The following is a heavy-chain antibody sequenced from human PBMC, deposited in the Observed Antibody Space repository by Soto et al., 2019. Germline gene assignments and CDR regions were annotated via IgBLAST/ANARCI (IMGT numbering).Heavy chain of an antibody. Sequence: PSETLSLTCTVSGGAISGCDYHWSWIRQPPGKGLEWVGYIYPRDTYHNYTLTSGVIISVDTSKTPFSLQLSSVTAEATDVYYCAAGSCSSSGCYWFDPWGQGTLVTVSS. CDR1: GGAISGCDYH. J-gene: IGHJ5*02. CDR3: AAGSCSSSGCYWFDP. V-gene: IGHV4-30-4*01. CDR2: IYPRDT. D-gene: IGHD2-2*01.